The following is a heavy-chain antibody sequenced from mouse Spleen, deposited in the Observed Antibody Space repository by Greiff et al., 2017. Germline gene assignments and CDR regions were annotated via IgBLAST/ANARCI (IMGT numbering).Heavy chain of an antibody. CDR2: ICNGGGST. V-gene: IGHV5-12*02. CDR3: ARRGGSWYFDV. CDR1: GFTFSDYY. J-gene: IGHJ1*01. Sequence: EVQVVESGGGLVQPGGSLKLSCATSGFTFSDYYMYWVRQTPEKRLEWVAYICNGGGSTYYPDTVKGRFTISRDNAKNTLYLQMSRLKSEDTAMYYCARRGGSWYFDVWGAGTTVTVSS.